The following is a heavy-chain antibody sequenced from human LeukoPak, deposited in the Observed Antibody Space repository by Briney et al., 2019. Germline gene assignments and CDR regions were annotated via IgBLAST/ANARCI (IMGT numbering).Heavy chain of an antibody. CDR2: IIPIFGTA. V-gene: IGHV1-69*01. D-gene: IGHD6-19*01. CDR1: GGTFSSYA. Sequence: SVKVSCKASGGTFSSYAISWVRQAPRQGLEWTGGIIPIFGTANYAQKFQGRVTITADESTSTAYMELSSLRSEDTAVYYCARLDIAVAGTPGSYWGQGTLVTVSS. CDR3: ARLDIAVAGTPGSY. J-gene: IGHJ4*02.